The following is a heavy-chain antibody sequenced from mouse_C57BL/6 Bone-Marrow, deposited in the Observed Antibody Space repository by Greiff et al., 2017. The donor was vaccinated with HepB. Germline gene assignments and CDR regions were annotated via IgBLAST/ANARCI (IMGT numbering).Heavy chain of an antibody. CDR3: AKVRNWDHWYFDV. CDR2: IDPSDSYT. J-gene: IGHJ1*03. D-gene: IGHD4-1*01. CDR1: GYTFTSYW. V-gene: IGHV1-50*01. Sequence: VQLQQPGAELVKPGASVKLSCKASGYTFTSYWMQWVKQRPGQGLEWIGEIDPSDSYTNYNQKFKGKATLTVDTSSSTAYMQLSSLTSEDSAVYYCAKVRNWDHWYFDVWGTGTTVTVSS.